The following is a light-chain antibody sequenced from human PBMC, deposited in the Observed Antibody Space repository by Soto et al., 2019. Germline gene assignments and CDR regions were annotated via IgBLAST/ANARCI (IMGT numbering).Light chain of an antibody. CDR1: QTISSW. V-gene: IGKV1-5*01. Sequence: DIQMTQSPSTMSASVADRVTITCRASQTISSWLAWYQPKPGKAPKLLIYDASTLESGVPSSYSGSGSGTEFTLTIAGLQPDDFGTYYCQQYHSWAFGQGTKGDIK. CDR3: QQYHSWA. CDR2: DAS. J-gene: IGKJ1*01.